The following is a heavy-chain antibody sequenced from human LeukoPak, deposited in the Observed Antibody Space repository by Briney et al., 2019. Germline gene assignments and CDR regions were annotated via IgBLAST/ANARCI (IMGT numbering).Heavy chain of an antibody. CDR1: GGSISSYY. Sequence: SETLSLTCTVSGGSISSYYWSWIRQPPGKGLEWIGYIYYSGSTNYNSSLKSRVTISVDTSKNQFSLKLSSVTAADTAVYYCAREDYDGNAGLWGQGILVTVSS. CDR3: AREDYDGNAGL. V-gene: IGHV4-59*01. J-gene: IGHJ4*02. CDR2: IYYSGST. D-gene: IGHD4-23*01.